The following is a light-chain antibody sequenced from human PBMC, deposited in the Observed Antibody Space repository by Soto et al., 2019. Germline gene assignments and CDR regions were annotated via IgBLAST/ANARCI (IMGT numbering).Light chain of an antibody. J-gene: IGKJ5*01. Sequence: DIVMTQSPDSLAVSLGERATINCKSSQSVLYSSNNKNYLAWYQQKPGQPPKLLIYWASTRESGVPDRFSGSGSGTDFPLTISSLQAEDVAVYYCQQYYSTANTFGQGTRLEIK. CDR3: QQYYSTANT. CDR1: QSVLYSSNNKNY. CDR2: WAS. V-gene: IGKV4-1*01.